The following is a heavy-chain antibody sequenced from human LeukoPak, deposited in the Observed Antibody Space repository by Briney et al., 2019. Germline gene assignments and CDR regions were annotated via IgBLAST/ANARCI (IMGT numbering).Heavy chain of an antibody. J-gene: IGHJ4*02. CDR3: ARWAGYSSTWYGLFDY. D-gene: IGHD6-13*01. CDR2: IKEDGSDK. Sequence: GGSLRLSCAASGFTFSTYWMSWVRQAPGKGLEWVANIKEDGSDKYYVDSVKGRFTISRDNAKNSLYLQMNSLRAEDTALYYCARWAGYSSTWYGLFDYWGQGTLVTVSS. CDR1: GFTFSTYW. V-gene: IGHV3-7*01.